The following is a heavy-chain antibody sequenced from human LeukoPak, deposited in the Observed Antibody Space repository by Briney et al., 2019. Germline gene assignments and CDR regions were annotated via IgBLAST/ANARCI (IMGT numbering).Heavy chain of an antibody. CDR1: GFTFSSYA. Sequence: GGSLRLSCSASGFTFSSYAMSWVRQAPGKGLEWVSTISGSGGSTYYADSVKGRFTISRDNSKNTLYLQMNSLRAEDTAVYYCANNGGVAVAGSFDYWGQGTLVTVSS. D-gene: IGHD6-19*01. CDR3: ANNGGVAVAGSFDY. CDR2: ISGSGGST. V-gene: IGHV3-23*01. J-gene: IGHJ4*02.